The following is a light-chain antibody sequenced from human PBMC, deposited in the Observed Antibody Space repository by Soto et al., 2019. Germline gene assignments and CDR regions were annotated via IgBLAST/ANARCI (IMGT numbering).Light chain of an antibody. CDR1: SGDVSGHNY. CDR2: EVT. V-gene: IGLV2-14*01. J-gene: IGLJ1*01. CDR3: TSYTRSATPYI. Sequence: QSALTQPASVSGSPGQSITISCTGTSGDVSGHNYVSWYQQHPGTAPKLIIYEVTNRPSGVSNRFSGCKSGNTASLTISGIQAEDEADYYCTSYTRSATPYIYGSGTKVTVL.